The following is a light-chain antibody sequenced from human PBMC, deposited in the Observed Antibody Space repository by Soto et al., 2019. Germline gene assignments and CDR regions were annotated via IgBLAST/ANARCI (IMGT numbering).Light chain of an antibody. CDR2: SNN. V-gene: IGLV1-44*01. Sequence: QSVLTQPPSASGTPGQRVTSSCSGIISNIGSNTVNLYQQIPGTAPKLLIYSNNQRPSGVPDRFSGSKSGNSASLAISGLQSEDEADYYCAAWDDSLNGLVFGGGTKLTVL. J-gene: IGLJ2*01. CDR1: ISNIGSNT. CDR3: AAWDDSLNGLV.